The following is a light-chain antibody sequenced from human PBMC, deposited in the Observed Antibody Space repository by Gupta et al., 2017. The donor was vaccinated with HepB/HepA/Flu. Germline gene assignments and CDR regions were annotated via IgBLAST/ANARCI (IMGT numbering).Light chain of an antibody. J-gene: IGKJ4*01. CDR1: QSISNY. CDR2: AAS. V-gene: IGKV1-39*01. Sequence: DIQLTQSPSTLSASVGDRVTVTCRASQSISNYLNWYQHKPGKAPSVLIYAASNLQSGVPSRFSGSGSGTDFTLTISSLQPGDFATYYCQQSFRGLTFGGGTKVEIK. CDR3: QQSFRGLT.